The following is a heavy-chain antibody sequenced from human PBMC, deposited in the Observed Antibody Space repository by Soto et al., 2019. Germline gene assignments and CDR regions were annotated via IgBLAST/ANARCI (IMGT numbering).Heavy chain of an antibody. CDR3: ARVAAHYYDSSGYYPDAFDI. Sequence: PWGSLRLSCAASGFTFIDYYIIWGRHSPVKGLEWVSYISSSGSTIYYADSVKGRFTISRDNAKNSLYLQMNSLRAEDTAVYYCARVAAHYYDSSGYYPDAFDIWGQGTMVTVSS. V-gene: IGHV3-11*01. D-gene: IGHD3-22*01. CDR2: ISSSGSTI. CDR1: GFTFIDYY. J-gene: IGHJ3*02.